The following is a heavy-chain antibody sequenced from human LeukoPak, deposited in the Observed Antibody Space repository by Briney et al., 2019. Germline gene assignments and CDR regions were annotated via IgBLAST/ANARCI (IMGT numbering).Heavy chain of an antibody. D-gene: IGHD3-3*01. Sequence: SETLSLTCSVSGYSISSGYFWSWIRQPPGKGLEWIGHVYSSGMTSYNPSLKSRVTIAVDTSKNQFSLKLRSVTAADTAVYYCASRDFLGYMDVWGKGTTVTVSS. CDR1: GYSISSGYF. J-gene: IGHJ6*03. CDR3: ASRDFLGYMDV. CDR2: VYSSGMT. V-gene: IGHV4-61*01.